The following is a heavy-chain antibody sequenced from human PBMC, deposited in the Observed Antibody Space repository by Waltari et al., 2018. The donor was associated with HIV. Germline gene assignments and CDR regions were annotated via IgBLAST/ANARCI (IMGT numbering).Heavy chain of an antibody. CDR2: IDPSDSYT. J-gene: IGHJ6*02. Sequence: CKGSGYSFTSYWISWVRQMPGKGLEWMGRIDPSDSYTNYSPSFQGHVTISADKSISTAYLQWSSLKASDTAMYYCARPYYDSSLKALGGMDVWGQGTTVTVSS. CDR3: ARPYYDSSLKALGGMDV. V-gene: IGHV5-10-1*01. D-gene: IGHD3-22*01. CDR1: GYSFTSYW.